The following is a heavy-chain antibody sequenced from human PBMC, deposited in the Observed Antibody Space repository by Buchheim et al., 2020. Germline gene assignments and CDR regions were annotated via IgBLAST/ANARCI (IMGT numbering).Heavy chain of an antibody. CDR3: ARDLSPLGDIVVVPAAI. D-gene: IGHD2-2*01. CDR1: GHTFSNYG. Sequence: QVPLVQSGAEVRKPGSSVKVSCKASGHTFSNYGISWLRQAPGQGLEWMGIINPSGGSTSYAQKFQGRVTMTRDTSTSTVYMELSSLRSEDTAVYYCARDLSPLGDIVVVPAAIWGQGTL. CDR2: INPSGGST. V-gene: IGHV1-46*01. J-gene: IGHJ4*02.